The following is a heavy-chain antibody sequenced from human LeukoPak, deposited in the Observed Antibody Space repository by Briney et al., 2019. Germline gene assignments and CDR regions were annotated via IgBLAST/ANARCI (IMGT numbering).Heavy chain of an antibody. J-gene: IGHJ4*01. D-gene: IGHD2-21*02. V-gene: IGHV3-21*01. CDR1: GFTFSGSA. Sequence: GGSLRLSCAASGFTFSGSAMHWVRQAPGKGLEWVSSIAGSSGYISYADSVKGRFTISRDNAKKSLYLQMTSLTAEDTAVYYCARDRGAYCGGDCYLGFDYWGRGTLVTVSS. CDR2: IAGSSGYI. CDR3: ARDRGAYCGGDCYLGFDY.